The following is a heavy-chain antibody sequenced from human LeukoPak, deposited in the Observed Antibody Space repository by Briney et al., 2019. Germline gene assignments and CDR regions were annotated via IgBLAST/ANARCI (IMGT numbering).Heavy chain of an antibody. D-gene: IGHD6-6*01. V-gene: IGHV1-18*01. Sequence: ASVKVSCKASGYTFITYGINWVRQAPGQGLEWMGWVSAYNGDTKYAEKLQGRVRMTTDTSTSTAYMELLSLRSDDTAVYYCARAQIAARPGWFDPWGQGTLVTVSS. CDR2: VSAYNGDT. CDR1: GYTFITYG. CDR3: ARAQIAARPGWFDP. J-gene: IGHJ5*02.